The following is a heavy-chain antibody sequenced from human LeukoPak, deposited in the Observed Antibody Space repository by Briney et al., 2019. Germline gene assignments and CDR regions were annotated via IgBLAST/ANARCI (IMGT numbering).Heavy chain of an antibody. Sequence: PGGSLRLSCAASGLTFSSYAMTWVRQAPGKGLEWVSAISDSGGSTFYADSVRGRFTISRDNSKNTLYLQMKSLRAEDTAVYYCAKDSVVPGLADYWGQGTLVTVSS. CDR2: ISDSGGST. CDR3: AKDSVVPGLADY. D-gene: IGHD4-23*01. V-gene: IGHV3-23*01. CDR1: GLTFSSYA. J-gene: IGHJ4*02.